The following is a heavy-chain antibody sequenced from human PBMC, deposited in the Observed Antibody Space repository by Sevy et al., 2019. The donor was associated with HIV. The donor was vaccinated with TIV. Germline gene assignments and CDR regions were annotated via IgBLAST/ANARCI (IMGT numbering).Heavy chain of an antibody. CDR2: IRSKAYGGTK. V-gene: IGHV3-49*04. CDR3: TRVEGAADWGMDV. CDR1: GFTFDDYT. J-gene: IGHJ6*02. Sequence: GGSLRLSCRASGFTFDDYTMSWVRQAPGKGLEWVAFIRSKAYGGTKEYAASVKGRFTISRDEFKSIAYLQMNSLKTEDTAVYYCTRVEGAADWGMDVWGQGTTVTVSS. D-gene: IGHD1-26*01.